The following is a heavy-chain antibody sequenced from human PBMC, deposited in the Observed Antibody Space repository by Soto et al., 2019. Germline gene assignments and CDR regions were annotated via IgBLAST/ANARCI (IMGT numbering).Heavy chain of an antibody. CDR3: AHIMGGDWGY. J-gene: IGHJ4*02. CDR1: GFSLSTSGVG. V-gene: IGHV2-5*01. Sequence: QITLKESGPTLVKHTQTLTLTCTFSGFSLSTSGVGVGWIRQPPGKALEWLALISWNDDKRYSPSLNSRLTITNDTSKTQVVLTMTNMDPVDTATYYCAHIMGGDWGYWGQGTLVTVSS. CDR2: ISWNDDK. D-gene: IGHD2-21*02.